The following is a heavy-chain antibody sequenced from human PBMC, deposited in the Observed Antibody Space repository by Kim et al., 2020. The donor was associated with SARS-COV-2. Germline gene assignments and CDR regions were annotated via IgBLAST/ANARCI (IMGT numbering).Heavy chain of an antibody. CDR1: GGSFSGYY. Sequence: SETLSLTCAVYGGSFSGYYWSWIRQPPGKGLEWIGEINHSGSTNYNPSLKSRVTISVDTSKNQFSLKLSSVTAADTAVYYCARLGVPAAHTWYYYGMDVWGQGTTVTVSS. J-gene: IGHJ6*02. CDR3: ARLGVPAAHTWYYYGMDV. CDR2: INHSGST. V-gene: IGHV4-34*01. D-gene: IGHD2-2*01.